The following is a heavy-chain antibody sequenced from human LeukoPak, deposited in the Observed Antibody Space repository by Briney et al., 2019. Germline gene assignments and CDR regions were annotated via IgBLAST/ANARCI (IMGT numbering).Heavy chain of an antibody. Sequence: GGSLRLSCAASGFTFSSYSMNWIRQAPGKGLEWVSYISSSSSTIYYADSVKGRFTISRGNAKNSLYLQMNSLRAEDTAVYYCAELGITMIGGVWGKGTTVTISS. V-gene: IGHV3-48*01. CDR3: AELGITMIGGV. CDR1: GFTFSSYS. CDR2: ISSSSSTI. D-gene: IGHD3-10*02. J-gene: IGHJ6*04.